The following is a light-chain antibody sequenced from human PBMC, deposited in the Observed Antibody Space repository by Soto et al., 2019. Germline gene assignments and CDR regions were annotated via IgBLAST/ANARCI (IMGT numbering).Light chain of an antibody. CDR1: SSDIGYYNY. CDR3: ASYTTSGTVV. CDR2: DVS. V-gene: IGLV2-14*03. Sequence: QSALTQPASVSGSPGQSITISCTGTSSDIGYYNYVSWYQQHPGKAPKLMIYDVSHRPSGVSNRFSGSKSANTASLTIAGLQAEDEADYHCASYTTSGTVVFGTGTKVTVL. J-gene: IGLJ1*01.